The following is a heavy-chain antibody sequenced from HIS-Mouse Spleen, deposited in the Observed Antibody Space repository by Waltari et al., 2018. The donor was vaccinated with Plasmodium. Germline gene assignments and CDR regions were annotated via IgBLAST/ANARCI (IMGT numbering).Heavy chain of an antibody. D-gene: IGHD6-13*01. J-gene: IGHJ1*01. CDR2: TNPNSGGT. V-gene: IGHV1-2*02. CDR1: GYTFTGYY. CDR3: ARVLGYKAAAGTFVEYFQH. Sequence: QVQLVQSGAEVKKPGASVKVSCKASGYTFTGYYMHWVRQATGQGLEWMGGTNPNSGGTNYAKKFQGRVTMSRDTSISTAYMELSRLRSDDTAVYYCARVLGYKAAAGTFVEYFQHWGQGTLVTVSS.